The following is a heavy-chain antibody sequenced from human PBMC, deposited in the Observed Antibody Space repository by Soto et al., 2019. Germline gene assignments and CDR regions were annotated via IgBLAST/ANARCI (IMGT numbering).Heavy chain of an antibody. J-gene: IGHJ4*02. CDR1: GFTVSNLY. CDR3: ARDTLGGAYDFLH. CDR2: ISSGGST. D-gene: IGHD3-3*01. Sequence: EVQLVKSGGGLVQPGGSLRLSCAASGFTVSNLYMTWVRQAPGKGLQWVAVISSGGSTYYADSVKGRFTISRDNSKNTLYLEMNSLRAEDTAVYYCARDTLGGAYDFLHGGQGTLVTVSS. V-gene: IGHV3-66*01.